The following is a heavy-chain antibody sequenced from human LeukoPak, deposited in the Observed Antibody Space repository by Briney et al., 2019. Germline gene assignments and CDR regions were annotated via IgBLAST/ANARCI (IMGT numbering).Heavy chain of an antibody. Sequence: SETLSLTCTVSGGSISSYYWSWIRQPPGKGLEWIGYIYYSGSTNYNPSLKSRVTISVDTSKNQFSLKLSSVTAADTAVYYCANYLFGEGTIWGQGTLVTVSS. V-gene: IGHV4-59*01. CDR2: IYYSGST. CDR1: GGSISSYY. J-gene: IGHJ4*02. CDR3: ANYLFGEGTI. D-gene: IGHD3-10*01.